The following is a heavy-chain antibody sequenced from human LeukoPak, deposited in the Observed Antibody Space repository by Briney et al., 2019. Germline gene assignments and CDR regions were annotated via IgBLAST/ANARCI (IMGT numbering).Heavy chain of an antibody. J-gene: IGHJ6*02. CDR3: ASHDDGCIDGVCYRNKRLDV. CDR2: ISSSSSYI. Sequence: GGSLRLSCAASGFSFSSYTMNWVRQAPGEGLEWVSIISSSSSYIYYADSVKGRFTISRDNAKNALYLQMNSLRVEDTAVYYCASHDDGCIDGVCYRNKRLDVWGLGTTVTVSS. V-gene: IGHV3-21*01. D-gene: IGHD2-8*01. CDR1: GFSFSSYT.